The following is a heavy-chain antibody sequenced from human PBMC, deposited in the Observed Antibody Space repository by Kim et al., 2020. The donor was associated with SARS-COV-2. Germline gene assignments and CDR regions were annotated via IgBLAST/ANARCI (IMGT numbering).Heavy chain of an antibody. Sequence: CYTDYVKGRLTIYRDNSKNTLYLQMHSLRAEDTAVYYCARGMTTGNYWGQGTLVTVSS. D-gene: IGHD4-17*01. J-gene: IGHJ4*02. CDR3: ARGMTTGNY. V-gene: IGHV3-53*01.